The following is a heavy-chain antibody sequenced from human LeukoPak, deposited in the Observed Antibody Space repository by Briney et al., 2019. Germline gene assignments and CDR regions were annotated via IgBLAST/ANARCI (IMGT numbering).Heavy chain of an antibody. J-gene: IGHJ4*02. CDR1: GFAASNAW. CDR3: MTDYG. CDR2: IKRKSDGGTT. V-gene: IGHV3-15*01. D-gene: IGHD4-17*01. Sequence: GGSLRLSCAASGFAASNAWMHWIRQAPGKGLEWVGRIKRKSDGGTTDYAAPVKGRFHISRDDSENMLYLQMNSLQTEDTGLYYCMTDYGRGRGTLVTVSS.